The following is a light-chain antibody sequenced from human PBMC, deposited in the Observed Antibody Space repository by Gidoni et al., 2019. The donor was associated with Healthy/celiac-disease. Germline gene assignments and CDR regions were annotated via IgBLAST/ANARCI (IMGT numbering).Light chain of an antibody. Sequence: QSVLTQPPSLSVAPGQRVTISCTGSSSNIGAGYDVHWYQQLPGTAPKLLIYGNSNRPSGVPDRFSSSKSGTSASLAITGLQAEDEADYYCQSYDSSLSGWVFGGGTKLTVL. V-gene: IGLV1-40*01. J-gene: IGLJ3*02. CDR1: SSNIGAGYD. CDR3: QSYDSSLSGWV. CDR2: GNS.